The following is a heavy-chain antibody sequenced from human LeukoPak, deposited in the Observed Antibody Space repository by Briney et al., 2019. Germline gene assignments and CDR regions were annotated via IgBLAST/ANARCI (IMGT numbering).Heavy chain of an antibody. Sequence: GGSLRLSCAASGFTFSSYAMSWVRQPPGKGLEWVSLISADGGTTFSADSVKGRFTIARDNSKNSLYLQMNSLRSEDTAMYFCAKESGKFDYWGQGTLVAVST. CDR1: GFTFSSYA. V-gene: IGHV3-43*02. J-gene: IGHJ4*02. CDR2: ISADGGTT. CDR3: AKESGKFDY.